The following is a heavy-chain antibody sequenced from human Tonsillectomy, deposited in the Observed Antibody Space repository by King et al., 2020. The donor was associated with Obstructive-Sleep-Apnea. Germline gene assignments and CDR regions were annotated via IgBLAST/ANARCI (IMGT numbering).Heavy chain of an antibody. CDR2: IYYSGST. CDR3: ARLRGEGTSGFHPFDY. V-gene: IGHV4-59*01. D-gene: IGHD2-8*01. Sequence: VQLQESGPGLVKPSETLSLTCTVSGGSISSYYWSWIRQPPGKGLEWIGFIYYSGSTNYNPSLKSRVTISVVTSKNQFSLKLSSVTAADTAVYYCARLRGEGTSGFHPFDYWGQGILVTVSS. J-gene: IGHJ4*02. CDR1: GGSISSYY.